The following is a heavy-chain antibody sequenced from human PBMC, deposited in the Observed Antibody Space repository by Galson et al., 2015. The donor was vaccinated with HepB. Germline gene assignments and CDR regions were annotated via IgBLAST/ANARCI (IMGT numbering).Heavy chain of an antibody. V-gene: IGHV3-21*01. Sequence: SLRLSCAASGFTFSSYSMNWVRQAPGKGLEWVSSISSSSSYIYYADSVKGRFTISRDNAKNSLYLQMNSLRAEDTAVYYCARDMAGSLYGAYNWFDPWGQGTLVTVSS. CDR3: ARDMAGSLYGAYNWFDP. CDR2: ISSSSSYI. D-gene: IGHD6-19*01. J-gene: IGHJ5*02. CDR1: GFTFSSYS.